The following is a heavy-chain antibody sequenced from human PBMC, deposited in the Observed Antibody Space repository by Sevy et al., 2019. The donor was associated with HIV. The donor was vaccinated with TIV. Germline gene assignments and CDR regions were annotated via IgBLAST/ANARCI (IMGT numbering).Heavy chain of an antibody. Sequence: GGSLRLSCAASGFTFDDYPMHWVRQAPGKGLEWVSGISWNSGNKAYADSVKGRFTISRGNAKNSLYLKMNSLRAEDTALYYCTKDIDYDSSGDRGGYSMDAWGQGTTVTVSS. V-gene: IGHV3-9*01. J-gene: IGHJ6*02. D-gene: IGHD3-22*01. CDR1: GFTFDDYP. CDR3: TKDIDYDSSGDRGGYSMDA. CDR2: ISWNSGNK.